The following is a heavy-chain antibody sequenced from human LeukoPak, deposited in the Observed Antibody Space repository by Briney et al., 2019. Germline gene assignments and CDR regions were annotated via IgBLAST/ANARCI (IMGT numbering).Heavy chain of an antibody. D-gene: IGHD4-17*01. CDR3: ARDPHGLYYYYGMDV. V-gene: IGHV1-18*01. CDR1: GYTFTSYG. CDR2: ISAYNGNT. J-gene: IGHJ6*02. Sequence: ASVKVSCKASGYTFTSYGISWVRQAPGQGLEWMGWISAYNGNTNYAQKLQGRVTMTTDTSTSTAYTELRSLRSDDTAVYYCARDPHGLYYYYGMDVWGQGTTVTVSS.